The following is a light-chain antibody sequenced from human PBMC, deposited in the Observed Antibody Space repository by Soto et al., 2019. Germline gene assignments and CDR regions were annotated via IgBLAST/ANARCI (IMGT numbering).Light chain of an antibody. CDR2: WAS. Sequence: DIVMTQSPDSLAVSLGERATINCKSSQTVLYSSNNNNYLAWYQQKPGQPPKLLIYWASIRESGVPDRFSGSGSGTDFTLTISSLQAEDVAVYYCQQYYSTSITFGHGTRLEIK. V-gene: IGKV4-1*01. J-gene: IGKJ5*01. CDR1: QTVLYSSNNNNY. CDR3: QQYYSTSIT.